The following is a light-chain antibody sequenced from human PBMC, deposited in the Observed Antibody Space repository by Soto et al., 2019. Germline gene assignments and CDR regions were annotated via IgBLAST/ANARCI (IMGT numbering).Light chain of an antibody. J-gene: IGLJ3*02. Sequence: QPVLTQSPSASASLGASVKLTCILSSGHSSYAIAWHQQQPEKGPRYLMRVNSDGSHSKGDGIPTRFSGSSSGAERYLTISSLQSEDEADYYCQTWGTGIRVFGGGTKLTVL. V-gene: IGLV4-69*01. CDR3: QTWGTGIRV. CDR2: VNSDGSH. CDR1: SGHSSYA.